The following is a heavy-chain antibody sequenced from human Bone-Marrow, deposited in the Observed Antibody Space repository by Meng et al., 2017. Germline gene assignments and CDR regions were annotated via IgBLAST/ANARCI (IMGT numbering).Heavy chain of an antibody. CDR2: INSDGSST. D-gene: IGHD7-27*01. CDR1: GITFNNYW. J-gene: IGHJ4*02. Sequence: VGRVESGVGLVQPGGSLRLSCVATGITFNNYWMHWVRQAPGKGLVWVSRINSDGSSTSYADSVKGRFTISRDNAKNTLYLQMNSLTAEDTAIYYCARVAWGFDYWGQGTLVTVSS. CDR3: ARVAWGFDY. V-gene: IGHV3-74*01.